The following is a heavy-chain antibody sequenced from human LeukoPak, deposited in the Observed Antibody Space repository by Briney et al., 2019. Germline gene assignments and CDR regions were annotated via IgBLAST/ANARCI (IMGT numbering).Heavy chain of an antibody. CDR3: ARGVSLPYDFWEKSWFDP. CDR2: ISSSSSYI. D-gene: IGHD3-3*01. V-gene: IGHV3-21*01. Sequence: GGSLRLSCAASGFTVSSNYMSWVRQAPGKGLEWVSSISSSSSYIYYADSVKGRFTISRDNAKNSLYLQMNSLRAEDTAVYYCARGVSLPYDFWEKSWFDPWGQGTLVTVSS. CDR1: GFTVSSNY. J-gene: IGHJ5*02.